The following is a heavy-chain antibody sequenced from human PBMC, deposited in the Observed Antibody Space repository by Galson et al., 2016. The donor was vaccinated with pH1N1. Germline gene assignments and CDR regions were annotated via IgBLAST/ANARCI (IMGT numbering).Heavy chain of an antibody. CDR1: GDSVSSNSAA. V-gene: IGHV6-1*01. CDR2: TYYRSKWYK. D-gene: IGHD6-13*01. CDR3: ARDGIAAAGIRRDQYYFDY. Sequence: CAISGDSVSSNSAAWNWIRQSPSRGLEWLGRTYYRSKWYKDYAVSVKSRITINPDTSKNPFSLQLNSVTPADTAVYYCARDGIAAAGIRRDQYYFDYWGQGTLVTVSS. J-gene: IGHJ4*02.